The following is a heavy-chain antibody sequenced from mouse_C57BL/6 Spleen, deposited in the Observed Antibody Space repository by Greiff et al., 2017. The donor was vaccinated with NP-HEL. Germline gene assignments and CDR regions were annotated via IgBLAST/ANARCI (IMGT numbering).Heavy chain of an antibody. CDR3: ARTAGIKY. CDR1: GYSITSGYG. V-gene: IGHV3-2*02. Sequence: EVQLQQSGPGLVKPSQSLSLTCTVTGYSITSGYGWNWIRQFPGNKLEWMGYISYSGSTNYNPSLKSLISITRDTSKNQFFLQLNSVTTEDTATYYCARTAGIKYWGQGTTLTVSS. CDR2: ISYSGST. J-gene: IGHJ2*01. D-gene: IGHD1-2*01.